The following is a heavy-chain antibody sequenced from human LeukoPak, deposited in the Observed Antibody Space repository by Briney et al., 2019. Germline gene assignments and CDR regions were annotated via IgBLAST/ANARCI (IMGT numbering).Heavy chain of an antibody. J-gene: IGHJ4*02. D-gene: IGHD4-23*01. CDR2: ISSNGGSA. Sequence: AGGSLRLSCSASGFTFSSYAMHWVRQAPGKGLDYVSAISSNGGSAYYADSVKGRFTISRDNSKNTLYLQMSSLRAEDTAVYYCVKDDYGGNYWGQGTLVTVSS. CDR3: VKDDYGGNY. CDR1: GFTFSSYA. V-gene: IGHV3-64D*06.